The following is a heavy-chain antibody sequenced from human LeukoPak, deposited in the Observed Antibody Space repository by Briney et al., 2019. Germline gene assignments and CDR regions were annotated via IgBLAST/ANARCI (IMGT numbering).Heavy chain of an antibody. CDR3: ARDNRIWEAPFDY. J-gene: IGHJ4*02. V-gene: IGHV3-21*01. CDR1: GFTFSSYS. D-gene: IGHD2-15*01. Sequence: PGGSLRLSCAASGFTFSSYSMNWVRQAPGKGLEWVSSISSSGSYKYYADSVKGRFTISRDNAKNSLYLQMNSLRAEDTAVYYCARDNRIWEAPFDYWGQGTLVTVSS. CDR2: ISSSGSYK.